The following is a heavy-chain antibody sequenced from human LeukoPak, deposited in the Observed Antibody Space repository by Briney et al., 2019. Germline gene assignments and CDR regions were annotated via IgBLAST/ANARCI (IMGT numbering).Heavy chain of an antibody. CDR2: INTDLSST. Sequence: GGSLRLSCAASGFTFSNYWMHWVRQAPGKGLVWVSRINTDLSSTSYADSVKGRFTISRDNAKNTVYLQMNSLRAEVTPVYHCARVGYCSSGICYGMDVWGPGTTVTVSS. V-gene: IGHV3-74*01. J-gene: IGHJ6*02. CDR3: ARVGYCSSGICYGMDV. D-gene: IGHD2-2*01. CDR1: GFTFSNYW.